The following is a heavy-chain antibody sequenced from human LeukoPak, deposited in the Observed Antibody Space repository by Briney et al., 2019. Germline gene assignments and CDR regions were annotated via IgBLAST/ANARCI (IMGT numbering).Heavy chain of an antibody. J-gene: IGHJ4*02. CDR3: ARSGGVEFDY. Sequence: SETLSLTCTVSGGSIATDNYFWSWIRQHPGKGLEWVGYIYYTGSTFHYNPSLKSRLAMSVDTSKNQFSLKLGSVTAADTAVYYCARSGGVEFDYWGQGTLVTVSS. CDR1: GGSIATDNYF. V-gene: IGHV4-31*03. CDR2: IYYTGSTF. D-gene: IGHD3-16*01.